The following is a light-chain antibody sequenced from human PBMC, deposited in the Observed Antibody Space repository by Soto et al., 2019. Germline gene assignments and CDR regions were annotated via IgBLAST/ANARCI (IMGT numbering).Light chain of an antibody. CDR2: AAS. V-gene: IGKV3-11*01. CDR3: QQRSNWPPIT. J-gene: IGKJ5*01. CDR1: QSVGRY. Sequence: ETVLTQSPATLSLSPGERATLSCRASQSVGRYLAWYQQKPGQAPRLLIYAASNRATGIPARFSGSGSGTDFTLTISSLEPEDFAVYYCQQRSNWPPITFGQGTRLEIK.